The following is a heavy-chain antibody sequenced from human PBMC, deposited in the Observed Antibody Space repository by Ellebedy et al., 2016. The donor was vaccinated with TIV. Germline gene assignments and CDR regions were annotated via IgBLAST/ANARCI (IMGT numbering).Heavy chain of an antibody. Sequence: PGGSLRLSCAASGFSFRSYWMSRVRQAPGKGLEWVANIYQDGSFRYYVDSVKGRFTISRDNANNALFLQMNSLRAEDTALYYCARRGSYGDYAVQVNSWLDRWGRGTLVTVSS. CDR3: ARRGSYGDYAVQVNSWLDR. V-gene: IGHV3-7*01. CDR2: IYQDGSFR. J-gene: IGHJ5*02. CDR1: GFSFRSYW. D-gene: IGHD3-16*01.